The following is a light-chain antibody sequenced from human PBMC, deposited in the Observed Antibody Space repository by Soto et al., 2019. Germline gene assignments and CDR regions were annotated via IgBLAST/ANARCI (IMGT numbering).Light chain of an antibody. CDR1: SSDVGRYNH. CDR3: NSHTSGDFRV. J-gene: IGLJ1*01. V-gene: IGLV2-14*01. CDR2: EVS. Sequence: QSALTQPASVSESPGQSITISCTGTSSDVGRYNHVSWYQHHPGKAPKLIISEVSNRPSGVSNRFSGSKSGYTASLTISGLQAEDEADYYCNSHTSGDFRVFGTGTKLTVL.